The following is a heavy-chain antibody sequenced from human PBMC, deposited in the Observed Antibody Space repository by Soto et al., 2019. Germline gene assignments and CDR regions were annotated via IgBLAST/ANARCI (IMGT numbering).Heavy chain of an antibody. Sequence: GGSLRLSWAASGFTFSNAWMNWVRQAPGKGLEWVGRIKSKTDGGTTDYAAPVKGRFTISRDDSKNTLYLQMNSLKTEDTAVYYCTTEGTTVTTTSYYYYYYGMDVWGQGTTVTVSS. CDR3: TTEGTTVTTTSYYYYYYGMDV. J-gene: IGHJ6*02. CDR2: IKSKTDGGTT. D-gene: IGHD4-4*01. V-gene: IGHV3-15*07. CDR1: GFTFSNAW.